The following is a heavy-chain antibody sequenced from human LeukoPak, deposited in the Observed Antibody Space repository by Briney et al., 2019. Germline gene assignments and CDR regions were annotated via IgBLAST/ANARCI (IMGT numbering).Heavy chain of an antibody. D-gene: IGHD3-22*01. CDR3: ARDYDSSGYARKYFQH. V-gene: IGHV3-21*01. CDR2: ISSSSSYI. CDR1: GFTFSSYS. Sequence: GGSLRLSCAASGFTFSSYSMNWVRQAPGKGLEWVSSISSSSSYIYYADSVKGRFTISRDNAKNSLYLQMNSLRAEDTAVYYCARDYDSSGYARKYFQHWGQGTLVTVSS. J-gene: IGHJ1*01.